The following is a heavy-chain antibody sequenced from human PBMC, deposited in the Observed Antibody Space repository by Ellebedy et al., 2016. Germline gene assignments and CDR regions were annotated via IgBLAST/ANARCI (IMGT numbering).Heavy chain of an antibody. CDR1: GDSVSSSSAA. J-gene: IGHJ5*02. V-gene: IGHV6-1*01. Sequence: SQTLSLTCAISGDSVSSSSAAWNWIRQSPSRGLEWLGRTYYRSKWYNEYAVSVKSRINISPDTSKNQFSLQLNSVTPEDTAVYYCARHGGTSIATRPRWFDPWGQGTLVTVSS. D-gene: IGHD6-6*01. CDR2: TYYRSKWYN. CDR3: ARHGGTSIATRPRWFDP.